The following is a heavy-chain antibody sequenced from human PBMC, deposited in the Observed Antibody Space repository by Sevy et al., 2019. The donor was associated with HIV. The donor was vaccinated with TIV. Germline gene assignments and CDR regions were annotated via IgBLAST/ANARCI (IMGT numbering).Heavy chain of an antibody. Sequence: GGSLRLSCAASGFTFSSYWMSWVRQAPGKGLEWVAITKQDGSEKYYVDSVKGRFTISRDNAKNSLYLQMNSLRAEDTVVYYCAREGGGYYDFWSGYGGNYYYGMDVWGQGTTVTVSS. D-gene: IGHD3-3*01. V-gene: IGHV3-7*01. CDR1: GFTFSSYW. J-gene: IGHJ6*02. CDR3: AREGGGYYDFWSGYGGNYYYGMDV. CDR2: TKQDGSEK.